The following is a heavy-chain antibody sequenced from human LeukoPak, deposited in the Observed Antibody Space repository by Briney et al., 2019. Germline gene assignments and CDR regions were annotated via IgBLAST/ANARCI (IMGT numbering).Heavy chain of an antibody. J-gene: IGHJ4*02. CDR1: GFAFTRLA. CDR2: ISDSGSLT. CDR3: AKDARRTDGWYFFDY. D-gene: IGHD6-19*01. Sequence: GGSLRLSCAASGFAFTRLAMGWVRQAPGKGLEWVSFISDSGSLTYYADSVKGRFTISSDNSKNTLFLQMNSLRAEDTAVYYCAKDARRTDGWYFFDYWGQGTTVTVSS. V-gene: IGHV3-23*01.